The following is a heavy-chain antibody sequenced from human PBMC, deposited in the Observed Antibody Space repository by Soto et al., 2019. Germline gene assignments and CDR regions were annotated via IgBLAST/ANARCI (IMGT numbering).Heavy chain of an antibody. V-gene: IGHV3-23*01. CDR1: GFRFSSYS. J-gene: IGHJ4*02. CDR3: ATMNGYFEY. CDR2: ITATGDRT. Sequence: GSLRLSCADSGFRFSSYSMSWVRQTPGKGLEWVAAITATGDRTYYADSVTGRFTISRDNSKKTHYLQMTSLRAEDTAMYYCATMNGYFEYWGQGTPATVSS. D-gene: IGHD3-22*01.